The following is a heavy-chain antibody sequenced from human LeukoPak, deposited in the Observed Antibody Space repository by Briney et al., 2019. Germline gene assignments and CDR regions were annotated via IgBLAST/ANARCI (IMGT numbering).Heavy chain of an antibody. J-gene: IGHJ4*02. D-gene: IGHD5-18*01. Sequence: GASVKVSCKPSGYTFTSYGISWVRQAPGQGLDWMGWSSFTEGNTTYAQKSQGRVTMTTDTSTSTAYMELRSLRPDDTAVYYCARAYGGYSYGSDHWGEGNLVIVSS. CDR3: ARAYGGYSYGSDH. CDR2: SSFTEGNT. V-gene: IGHV1-18*01. CDR1: GYTFTSYG.